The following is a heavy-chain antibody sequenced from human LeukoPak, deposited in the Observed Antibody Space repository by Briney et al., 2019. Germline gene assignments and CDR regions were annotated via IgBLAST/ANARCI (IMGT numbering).Heavy chain of an antibody. CDR3: ARGLSDYYDSSGPNDY. D-gene: IGHD3-22*01. V-gene: IGHV4-34*01. Sequence: SKTLSLTCAVYGGSFSGYYWSWIRQPPGKGLEWIGEINHSGSTNYNPSLKSRVTISVDTSKNQFSLKLSSVTAADTAVYYCARGLSDYYDSSGPNDYWGQGTLVTVSS. CDR1: GGSFSGYY. J-gene: IGHJ4*02. CDR2: INHSGST.